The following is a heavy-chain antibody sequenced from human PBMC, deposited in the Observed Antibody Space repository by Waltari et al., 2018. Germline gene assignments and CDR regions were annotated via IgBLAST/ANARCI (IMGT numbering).Heavy chain of an antibody. V-gene: IGHV1-2*06. J-gene: IGHJ4*02. CDR2: FNPSSGDT. D-gene: IGHD3-3*01. Sequence: QVQLVQSGAEVKRPGASVMVSCKASGYTLSGYYINWVRQAPGQGLEWMGRFNPSSGDTDYAQKFQGRVTMTRDTSINTAYFELTSLTSDDTAVYYCAKTGDFYSLEYWGQGSLVTVSS. CDR1: GYTLSGYY. CDR3: AKTGDFYSLEY.